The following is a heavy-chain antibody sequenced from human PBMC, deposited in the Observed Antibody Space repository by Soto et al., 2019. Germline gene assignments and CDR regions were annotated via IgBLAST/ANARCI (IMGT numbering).Heavy chain of an antibody. CDR2: ISSSSSTI. J-gene: IGHJ4*02. V-gene: IGHV3-48*01. D-gene: IGHD6-13*01. Sequence: PGGSLRLSCAASGFAFSSYSMNWVRQAPGKGLEWVSYISSSSSTIYYADSVKGRFTISRDNAKNSLYLQMNSLRAEDTAVYYCARGGPAAGTLHFDYWGQGTLVTVSS. CDR1: GFAFSSYS. CDR3: ARGGPAAGTLHFDY.